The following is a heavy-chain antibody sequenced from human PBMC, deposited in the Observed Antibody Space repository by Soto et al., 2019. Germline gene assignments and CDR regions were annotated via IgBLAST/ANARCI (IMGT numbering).Heavy chain of an antibody. CDR1: VYTFNGYY. V-gene: IGHV1-2*04. Sequence: ASVKVSCKASVYTFNGYYMHWVRQAPGQGLEWMGWITPNSGDTNYAQKFRGWVTMTRDTSISTAYMELSRLKSDDTAVYYCARAGIYSSSEIDYWGQGTLVTVSS. CDR3: ARAGIYSSSEIDY. J-gene: IGHJ4*02. CDR2: ITPNSGDT. D-gene: IGHD6-6*01.